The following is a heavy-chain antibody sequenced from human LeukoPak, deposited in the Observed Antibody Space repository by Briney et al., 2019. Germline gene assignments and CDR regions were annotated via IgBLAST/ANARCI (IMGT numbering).Heavy chain of an antibody. Sequence: SETLSLTCTVSGSSISSGGEYWGWIRHPPGKGLEWIGSIYYSGSTYYNPSLKSRVTISVDTSKNHFSLNLRSVTAADTAVYYCASPGGGPTDYWGQGTLVTVSS. CDR3: ASPGGGPTDY. J-gene: IGHJ4*02. CDR1: GSSISSGGEY. D-gene: IGHD3-16*01. V-gene: IGHV4-39*02. CDR2: IYYSGST.